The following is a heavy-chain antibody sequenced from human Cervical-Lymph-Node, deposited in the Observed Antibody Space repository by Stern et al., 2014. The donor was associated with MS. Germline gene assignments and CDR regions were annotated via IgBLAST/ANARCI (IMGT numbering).Heavy chain of an antibody. V-gene: IGHV3-23*04. D-gene: IGHD3-22*01. CDR1: GFTFSTSA. Sequence: EDQLVESGGGLVQPGGSLRLSCAASGFTFSTSAMSWVRQAPGKGLEWVLAIGGSGDSTYYADSVKGRFTISRDNSKNTLYLQMNSLRAEDTAVYYCAKDDYYYDSGGYLGWFDSWGQGTLVTVSS. J-gene: IGHJ5*01. CDR2: IGGSGDST. CDR3: AKDDYYYDSGGYLGWFDS.